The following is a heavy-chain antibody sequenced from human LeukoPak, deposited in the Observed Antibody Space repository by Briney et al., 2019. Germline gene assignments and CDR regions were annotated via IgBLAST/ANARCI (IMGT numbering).Heavy chain of an antibody. D-gene: IGHD6-6*01. J-gene: IGHJ4*02. V-gene: IGHV1-18*01. CDR1: GYTFTSYG. CDR3: ARSSIAARVVDY. CDR2: ISAYNGNT. Sequence: ASVKVSCKASGYTFTSYGISWVRQAPGQGLEWMGWISAYNGNTNYAQKLQGRVTMTTDTSTSTAYMELRSLRSDDAAVYYCARSSIAARVVDYWGQGTLVTVSS.